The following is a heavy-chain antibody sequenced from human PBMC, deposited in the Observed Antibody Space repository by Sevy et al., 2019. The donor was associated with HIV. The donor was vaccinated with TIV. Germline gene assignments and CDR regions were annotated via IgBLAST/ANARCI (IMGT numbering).Heavy chain of an antibody. J-gene: IGHJ3*02. V-gene: IGHV3-30*18. CDR2: ISYDGSNK. Sequence: GGSLRLSCAASGFTFSSYGMHWVRQAPGKGLEWVAVISYDGSNKYYEDSVKGRFTISRDNSKNTLYLQMNSLTAEDTSVYYCAKEMYYYDSSGSEAFDIWAQGTMVTVSS. D-gene: IGHD3-22*01. CDR3: AKEMYYYDSSGSEAFDI. CDR1: GFTFSSYG.